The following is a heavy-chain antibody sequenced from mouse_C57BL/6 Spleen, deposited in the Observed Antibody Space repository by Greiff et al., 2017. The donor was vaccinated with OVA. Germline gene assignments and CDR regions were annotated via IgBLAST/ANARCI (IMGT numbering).Heavy chain of an antibody. CDR2: ISYDGSN. V-gene: IGHV3-6*01. CDR3: ARDLYYGNYNAMDY. Sequence: EVKLMESGPGLVKPSQSLSLTCSVTGYSITSGYYWNWIRQFPGNKLEWMGYISYDGSNNYNPSLKNRISITRDTSKNQFFLKLNSVTTEDTATYYCARDLYYGNYNAMDYWGQGTSVTVSS. J-gene: IGHJ4*01. CDR1: GYSITSGYY. D-gene: IGHD2-1*01.